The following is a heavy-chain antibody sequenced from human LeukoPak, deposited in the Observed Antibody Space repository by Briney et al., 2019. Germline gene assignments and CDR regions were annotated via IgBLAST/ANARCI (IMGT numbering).Heavy chain of an antibody. V-gene: IGHV1-69*06. CDR2: IIPIFGTA. J-gene: IGHJ6*03. CDR3: ARDLLITIFGVAPSYYMDV. Sequence: ASVKVSCKASGGTFSSYAISWVRQAPGQGLEWMGGIIPIFGTANYAQKFQGRVTITADKSTSTAYMELSSLRSEDTAVYYCARDLLITIFGVAPSYYMDVWGKGTTVTVSS. CDR1: GGTFSSYA. D-gene: IGHD3-3*01.